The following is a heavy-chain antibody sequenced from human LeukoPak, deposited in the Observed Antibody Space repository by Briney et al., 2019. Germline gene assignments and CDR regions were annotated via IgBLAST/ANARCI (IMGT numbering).Heavy chain of an antibody. CDR1: GYSISSGYY. D-gene: IGHD6-13*01. CDR2: IYHSGST. CDR3: ARSSSSWSPGFDY. Sequence: PSETLSLTCTVSGYSISSGYYWGWIRQPPGKGLEWIGSIYHSGSTYYNPSLRSRVTISVDTSKNQFSLKLSSVTAADTAVYYCARSSSSWSPGFDYWGQGTLVTVSS. J-gene: IGHJ4*02. V-gene: IGHV4-38-2*02.